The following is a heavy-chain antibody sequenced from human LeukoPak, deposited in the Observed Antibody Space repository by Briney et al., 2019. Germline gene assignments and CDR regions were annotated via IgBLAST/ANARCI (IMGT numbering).Heavy chain of an antibody. CDR3: AITVVALYSSFDY. CDR1: GYSISSGYY. D-gene: IGHD4-23*01. J-gene: IGHJ4*02. Sequence: SETLSLTCAVSGYSISSGYYWGWIRQPPGKGLEWIGSIYHSGSTYYNPSLKSRVTISVDTSKNQFSLKLSSVTAADTAVYYCAITVVALYSSFDYWGQGTLVTVSS. CDR2: IYHSGST. V-gene: IGHV4-38-2*01.